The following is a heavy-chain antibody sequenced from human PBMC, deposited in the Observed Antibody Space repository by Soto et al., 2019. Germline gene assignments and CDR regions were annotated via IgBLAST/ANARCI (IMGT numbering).Heavy chain of an antibody. D-gene: IGHD3-9*01. CDR2: IDDSGST. V-gene: IGHV4-4*08. Sequence: SETLSLTCTVSGGSISTYYWNWVRPPPGKGLEYIGYIDDSGSTIYNPSLKSRVTISVDTSKNQFSLKLSSVTAADTVVYYCASGFIRYAKHGMDVWGQGTTVTVSS. J-gene: IGHJ6*02. CDR3: ASGFIRYAKHGMDV. CDR1: GGSISTYY.